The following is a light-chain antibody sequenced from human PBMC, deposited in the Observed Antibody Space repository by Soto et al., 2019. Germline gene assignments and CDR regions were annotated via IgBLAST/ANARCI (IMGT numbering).Light chain of an antibody. J-gene: IGKJ1*01. CDR1: QSVFSS. CDR3: QQYHNWPA. Sequence: ETVMTQSPATLSVSPGERATLSCRASQSVFSSLAWYQHKPGQAPRLLIYGAATRATGIPARFSGSGSGTEFTLTISSLQSDDIAVYYCQQYHNWPAFGQGTKGEIK. CDR2: GAA. V-gene: IGKV3-15*01.